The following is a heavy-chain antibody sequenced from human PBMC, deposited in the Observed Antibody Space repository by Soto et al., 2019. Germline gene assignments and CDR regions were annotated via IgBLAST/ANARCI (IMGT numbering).Heavy chain of an antibody. CDR2: ISSTTNYI. Sequence: LRLSCAASGFTFTRYSMNWVRQAPGKGLEWVSSISSTTNYIYYADSMKGRFTVSRDNAKNSVYLEMNSLSAEDTALYYCARESEDLTSNFDYWGQGSLVTVS. CDR1: GFTFTRYS. CDR3: ARESEDLTSNFDY. V-gene: IGHV3-21*01. J-gene: IGHJ4*02.